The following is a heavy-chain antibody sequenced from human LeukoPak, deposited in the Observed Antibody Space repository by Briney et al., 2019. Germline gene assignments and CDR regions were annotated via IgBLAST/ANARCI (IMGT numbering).Heavy chain of an antibody. V-gene: IGHV4-59*01. J-gene: IGHJ4*02. Sequence: ASETLSLTCTVSGGSISNYYWNWIRQPPGKGLEWFGYTYYTGNTNYNPSLKSRVTISVDTSKNQFSLKLSSVTAADTAVYYCARGLQDYYDSSGYFLFDYWGQGTLVTVSS. CDR1: GGSISNYY. CDR2: TYYTGNT. D-gene: IGHD3-22*01. CDR3: ARGLQDYYDSSGYFLFDY.